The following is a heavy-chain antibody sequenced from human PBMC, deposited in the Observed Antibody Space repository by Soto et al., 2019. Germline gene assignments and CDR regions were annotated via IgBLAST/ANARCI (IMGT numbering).Heavy chain of an antibody. Sequence: GGSLRLSCAASGFNFSPYSMNWVHQTPGKRLEWLSYITGGSETISYADSVRGRFTISRDNAKTSVYLQLNRLRPEDTAIYFCTTSNGHLDNWGRGTLVTVSS. CDR1: GFNFSPYS. CDR2: ITGGSETI. D-gene: IGHD3-22*01. CDR3: TTSNGHLDN. V-gene: IGHV3-48*01. J-gene: IGHJ4*02.